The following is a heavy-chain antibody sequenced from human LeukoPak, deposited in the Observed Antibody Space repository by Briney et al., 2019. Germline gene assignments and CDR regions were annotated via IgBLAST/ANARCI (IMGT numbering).Heavy chain of an antibody. V-gene: IGHV1-69*06. CDR1: GGTFSSYA. J-gene: IGHJ6*03. D-gene: IGHD3/OR15-3a*01. CDR3: ARGQDWFHHYYYYMDV. Sequence: ASVKVSCKASGGTFSSYAISWVRQAPGQGLEWMGGIIPIFGTANYAQKFQGRVTITADKSTSTAYMELSSLRSEDTAVYYCARGQDWFHHYYYYMDVWGKGTTVTVSS. CDR2: IIPIFGTA.